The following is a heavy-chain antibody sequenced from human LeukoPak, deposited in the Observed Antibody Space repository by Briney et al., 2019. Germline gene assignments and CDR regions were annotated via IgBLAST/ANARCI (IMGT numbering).Heavy chain of an antibody. D-gene: IGHD1-26*01. V-gene: IGHV4-4*07. CDR3: ARDLVGATGFYYFDY. J-gene: IGHJ4*02. Sequence: PSETLSLTCTASGGAISSYYWSWIRQPAGKGLEWIGRIYTSGSTNYNPSLKSRVTMTVDTSKNQFSLKLSSVTAADTAVYYSARDLVGATGFYYFDYWGQGTLVTVSS. CDR2: IYTSGST. CDR1: GGAISSYY.